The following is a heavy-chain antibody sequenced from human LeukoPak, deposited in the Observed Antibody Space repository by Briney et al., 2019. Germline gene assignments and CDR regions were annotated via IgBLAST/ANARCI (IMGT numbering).Heavy chain of an antibody. J-gene: IGHJ5*02. CDR3: ARATAATYWFDP. V-gene: IGHV1-46*01. CDR2: INPSGGST. D-gene: IGHD6-13*01. Sequence: ASVKVSCKASGYTFTSYYMHWVRQAPGQGLEWMGIINPSGGSTSYAQKFQGRVTMTTDTSTSTAYMELRSLRSDDTAVYYCARATAATYWFDPWGQGTLVTVSS. CDR1: GYTFTSYY.